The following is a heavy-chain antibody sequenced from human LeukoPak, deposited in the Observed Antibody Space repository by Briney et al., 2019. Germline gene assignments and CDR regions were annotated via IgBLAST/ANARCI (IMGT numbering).Heavy chain of an antibody. CDR1: GFTFSSYA. CDR3: ARVRGGSSFFDY. CDR2: ISYDGSNK. J-gene: IGHJ4*02. Sequence: PGGSLRLSCAASGFTFSSYAMHWVRQAPGKGLEWVAVISYDGSNKYYADSVKGRFTISRDNSKNTLYLQMNSLRAEDTAVYYCARVRGGSSFFDYWGQGTLVTVSS. D-gene: IGHD6-6*01. V-gene: IGHV3-30-3*01.